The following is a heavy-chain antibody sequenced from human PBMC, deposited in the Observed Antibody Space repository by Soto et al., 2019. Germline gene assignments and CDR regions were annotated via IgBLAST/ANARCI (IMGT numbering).Heavy chain of an antibody. D-gene: IGHD7-27*01. CDR3: ARSFYNAGDYGMDV. J-gene: IGHJ6*02. CDR2: ISSSSSYT. V-gene: IGHV3-11*06. Sequence: SLRLSCAASGFTFSDYYMSWIRQAPGKGLEWVSYISSSSSYTNYADSVKGRFTISRDNAKNSLYLQMNSLRAEDTAVYYCARSFYNAGDYGMDVWGQGTTVTVSS. CDR1: GFTFSDYY.